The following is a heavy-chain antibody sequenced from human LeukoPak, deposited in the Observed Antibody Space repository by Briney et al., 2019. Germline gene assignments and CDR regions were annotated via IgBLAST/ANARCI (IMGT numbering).Heavy chain of an antibody. D-gene: IGHD4-23*01. J-gene: IGHJ1*01. CDR2: ISGSGGST. CDR3: AKDSTVVTPAEYFQH. CDR1: GFTFSSYA. V-gene: IGHV3-23*01. Sequence: GGSLRLSCAASGFTFSSYAMSWVRQAPGKGLEWVSAISGSGGSTYYADSVKGRFTISRDNSKDTLYLQMNSLRAEDTAVYYCAKDSTVVTPAEYFQHWGQGTLVTVSS.